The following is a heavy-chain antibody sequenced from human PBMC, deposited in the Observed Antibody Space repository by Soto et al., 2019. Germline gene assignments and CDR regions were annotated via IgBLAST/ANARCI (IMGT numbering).Heavy chain of an antibody. V-gene: IGHV1-46*01. D-gene: IGHD6-13*01. CDR2: INPRVGTA. CDR1: GYTFSNYY. Sequence: ASVKVSCKASGYTFSNYYMHWVRQAPGQGLEWMGIINPRVGTARYAQKFQGRVAMTRDTSASTFYVQLSSLRSEDTALYYCARDISSTWYLQDYWGQGTLVTVSS. CDR3: ARDISSTWYLQDY. J-gene: IGHJ4*02.